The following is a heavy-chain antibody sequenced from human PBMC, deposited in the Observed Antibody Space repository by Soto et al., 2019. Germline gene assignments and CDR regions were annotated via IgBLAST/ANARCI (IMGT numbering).Heavy chain of an antibody. D-gene: IGHD1-26*01. CDR3: AKATATSGGAFEI. CDR1: GFICSSYD. J-gene: IGHJ3*02. CDR2: ILVGGST. Sequence: GGALRLSCSVSGFICSSYDMSWVRQAPGQGREWVSTILVGGSTHYEDSVKGRFTISRDTSKNTVYLQMNSLTAGDTAFYYCAKATATSGGAFEIYGQGTMVTVSS. V-gene: IGHV3-23*01.